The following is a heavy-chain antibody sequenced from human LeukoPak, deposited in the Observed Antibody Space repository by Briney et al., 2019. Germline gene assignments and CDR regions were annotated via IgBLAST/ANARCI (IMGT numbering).Heavy chain of an antibody. D-gene: IGHD3-9*01. CDR3: ARESRGYFDWLSNYYFDY. Sequence: GGSLRLSCAASGFTFSSYAMHWVRQAPGKGLEWVANIKQDGSEKYYVDSVKGRFTISRDNAKNSLYLQMNSLRAEDTAVYYCARESRGYFDWLSNYYFDYWGQGTLVTVSS. V-gene: IGHV3-7*03. CDR2: IKQDGSEK. J-gene: IGHJ4*02. CDR1: GFTFSSYA.